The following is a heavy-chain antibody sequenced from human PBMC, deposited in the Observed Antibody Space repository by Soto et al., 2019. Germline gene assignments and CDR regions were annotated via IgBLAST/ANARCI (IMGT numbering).Heavy chain of an antibody. J-gene: IGHJ4*02. CDR1: GFTFSNYA. D-gene: IGHD2-21*02. CDR3: AKDRTVAARNFDH. Sequence: GGSLRLSCAASGFTFSNYAMGWVRQAPGKGLEWVSSISTSIDATYYADSVKGRFTISRDDSKNMVYLQMNSLRAEDTAVYYCAKDRTVAARNFDHWGQGTLVTSPQ. CDR2: ISTSIDAT. V-gene: IGHV3-23*01.